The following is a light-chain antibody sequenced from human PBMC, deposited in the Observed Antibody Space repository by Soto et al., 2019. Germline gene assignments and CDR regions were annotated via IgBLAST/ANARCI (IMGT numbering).Light chain of an antibody. CDR2: SNN. Sequence: QSVLTQPPSASGTPGQRVTISCSGSSSNIGSNYVYWYQQLPGTAPKLLIYSNNQRPSGVPDRFSGSKSGSSASLAISGLQSEDEADYYCAAWHDSLNGVLFGGGTKVTVL. V-gene: IGLV1-44*01. CDR3: AAWHDSLNGVL. CDR1: SSNIGSNY. J-gene: IGLJ2*01.